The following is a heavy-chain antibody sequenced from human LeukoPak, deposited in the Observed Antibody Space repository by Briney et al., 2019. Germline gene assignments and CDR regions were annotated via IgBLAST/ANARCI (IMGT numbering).Heavy chain of an antibody. CDR2: INWNGGST. Sequence: GGSLRLPCAASGFTFDDYGMSWVRQAPGKGLEWVSGINWNGGSTGYADSVKGRFTISRDNAKNSLYLQMNSLRAEDTALYHCARVAPEAAAGTWGYYYYYYGMDVWGQGTTVTVSS. V-gene: IGHV3-20*01. D-gene: IGHD6-13*01. CDR1: GFTFDDYG. J-gene: IGHJ6*02. CDR3: ARVAPEAAAGTWGYYYYYYGMDV.